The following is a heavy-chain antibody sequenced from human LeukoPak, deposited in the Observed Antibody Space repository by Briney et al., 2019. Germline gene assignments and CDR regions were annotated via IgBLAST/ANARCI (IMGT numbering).Heavy chain of an antibody. CDR2: ISGSGGST. CDR1: GFTFSSYG. CDR3: AKDNRVDYYYYYMDV. J-gene: IGHJ6*03. Sequence: GGSLRLSCAASGFTFSSYGMSWVRQAPGKGLEWVSAISGSGGSTYYADSAKGRFTISRDNSKNTLYLQMNSLRAEDTAVYYCAKDNRVDYYYYYMDVWGKGTTVTISS. V-gene: IGHV3-23*01. D-gene: IGHD2-15*01.